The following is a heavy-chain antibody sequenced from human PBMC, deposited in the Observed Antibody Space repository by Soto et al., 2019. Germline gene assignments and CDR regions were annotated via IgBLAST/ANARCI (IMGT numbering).Heavy chain of an antibody. CDR1: GGSISSYY. CDR2: IYYSGST. J-gene: IGHJ4*02. V-gene: IGHV4-59*12. CDR3: ARALSAETIAAAGIFDY. D-gene: IGHD6-13*01. Sequence: SETLSLTCTVSGGSISSYYWSWIRQPPGKGLEWIGYIYYSGSTNYNPSLKSRVTISVDTSKNQFSLKLSSVTAADTAVYYCARALSAETIAAAGIFDYWGQGTLVTVSS.